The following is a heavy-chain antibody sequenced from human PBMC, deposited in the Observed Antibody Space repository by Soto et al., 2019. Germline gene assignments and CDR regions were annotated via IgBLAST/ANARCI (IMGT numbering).Heavy chain of an antibody. CDR2: ISSSSSYT. D-gene: IGHD6-6*01. J-gene: IGHJ6*01. CDR3: PRGVYTSSWRNVYYSYMVV. Sequence: GGSLRLSCAASGFTFSDYYMSWIRQAPGKXLEWVSYISSSSSYTNYADSVKGRFTISRDNAKNSLYLQMNSLRAEDTAVYCCPRGVYTSSWRNVYYSYMVVVCQGATVNVSS. V-gene: IGHV3-11*06. CDR1: GFTFSDYY.